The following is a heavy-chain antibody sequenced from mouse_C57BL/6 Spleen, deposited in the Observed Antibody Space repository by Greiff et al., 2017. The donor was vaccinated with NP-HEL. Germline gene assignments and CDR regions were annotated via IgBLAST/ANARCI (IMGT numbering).Heavy chain of an antibody. D-gene: IGHD1-1*01. CDR1: GFSLTSYA. Sequence: VKLVESGPGLVAPSQSLSITCTVSGFSLTSYAISWVRQPPGKGLEWLGVIWTGGGTNYNSALKSRLSISKDNSKRQVFLKMNSLQTDDTARYYCARNFPYYGSSSFDYWGQGTTLTVSS. J-gene: IGHJ2*01. CDR2: IWTGGGT. CDR3: ARNFPYYGSSSFDY. V-gene: IGHV2-9-1*01.